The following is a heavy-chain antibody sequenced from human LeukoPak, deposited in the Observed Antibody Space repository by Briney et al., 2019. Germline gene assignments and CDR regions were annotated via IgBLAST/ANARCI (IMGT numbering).Heavy chain of an antibody. Sequence: GGSLRLSCAASGFTFDDYAMHWVRQAPGKGLEWVSGISWNSGSIGYADSVKGRFTISRDNAKNSLYLQMNSLRAEDTALYYCAKDSGYAYDSSGLQDYWGQGTLVTVSS. J-gene: IGHJ4*02. CDR2: ISWNSGSI. CDR1: GFTFDDYA. V-gene: IGHV3-9*01. CDR3: AKDSGYAYDSSGLQDY. D-gene: IGHD3-22*01.